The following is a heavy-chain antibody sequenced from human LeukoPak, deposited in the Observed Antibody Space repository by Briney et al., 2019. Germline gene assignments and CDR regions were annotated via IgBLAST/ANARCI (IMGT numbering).Heavy chain of an antibody. CDR1: GFTFSSYW. CDR2: INSDGSST. D-gene: IGHD2-21*02. V-gene: IGHV3-74*01. J-gene: IGHJ6*02. CDR3: AREGDSYYYGMDV. Sequence: PGGSLRLSCAASGFTFSSYWMHWVRQAPGKGLVWVSRINSDGSSTSYADSVKGRFTISRDNAKNTLYLQMNSLRAEDTAVYYCAREGDSYYYGMDVWGQGTTVTDSS.